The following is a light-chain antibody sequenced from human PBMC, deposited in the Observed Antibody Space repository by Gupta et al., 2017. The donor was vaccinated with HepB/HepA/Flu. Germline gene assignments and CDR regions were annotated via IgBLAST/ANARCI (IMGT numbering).Light chain of an antibody. Sequence: QSALTQPASASGAPGQSITISCTGTSSDIGGYNYVSWYQQHPGKSPRLMIYDVSNRPTGVSNRFSGSKSGNTASLTISALQAEDEADYYCSSYTSSSTVIFGGGTKLTVL. V-gene: IGLV2-14*03. J-gene: IGLJ2*01. CDR1: SSDIGGYNY. CDR2: DVS. CDR3: SSYTSSSTVI.